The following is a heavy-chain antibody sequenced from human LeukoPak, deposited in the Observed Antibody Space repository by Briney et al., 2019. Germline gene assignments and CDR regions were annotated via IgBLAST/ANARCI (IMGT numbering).Heavy chain of an antibody. Sequence: GGSLRLSCAASGFTFSSYAMSWVRQAPGKGLEWVSSISGSGASTYYAASVRGRFTISRDNSKNTLYLQMNSLRAEDAAVYYCGKVVTAAGTQDWGQGALVTVSS. D-gene: IGHD6-13*01. CDR2: ISGSGAST. CDR1: GFTFSSYA. CDR3: GKVVTAAGTQD. V-gene: IGHV3-23*01. J-gene: IGHJ1*01.